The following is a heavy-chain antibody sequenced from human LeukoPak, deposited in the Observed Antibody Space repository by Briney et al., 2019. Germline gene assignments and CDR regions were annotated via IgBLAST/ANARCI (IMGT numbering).Heavy chain of an antibody. CDR1: GFTFGSYA. V-gene: IGHV3-23*01. D-gene: IGHD6-13*01. J-gene: IGHJ4*02. CDR3: AKFIASSWSGSYFDY. CDR2: ISVSDDTT. Sequence: GGSLRLSCAASGFTFGSYAMSWVRQAPGKGLEWVSVISVSDDTTYYPDSVKGRFTISRYNSKNTLYLHMNTLRAEDTAVYYCAKFIASSWSGSYFDYGGQGTLVTVSS.